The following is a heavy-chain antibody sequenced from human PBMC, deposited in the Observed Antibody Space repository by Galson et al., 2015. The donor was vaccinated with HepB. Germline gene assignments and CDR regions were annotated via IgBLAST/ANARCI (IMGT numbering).Heavy chain of an antibody. Sequence: SVKVSCKASGYTFTSYGISWVRQAPGQGLEWMGWISAYNGNTNYAQKLQGRVTMTTDTSTSTAYMELRSVRSDDTAVYYCARIYYYGSGSYYWFDPWGQGTLVTVSS. CDR3: ARIYYYGSGSYYWFDP. J-gene: IGHJ5*02. D-gene: IGHD3-10*01. V-gene: IGHV1-18*01. CDR1: GYTFTSYG. CDR2: ISAYNGNT.